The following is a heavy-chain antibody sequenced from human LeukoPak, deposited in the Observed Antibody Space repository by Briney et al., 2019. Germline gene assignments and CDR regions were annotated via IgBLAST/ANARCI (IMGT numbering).Heavy chain of an antibody. CDR2: MNPNSGNT. J-gene: IGHJ5*02. CDR3: ARPYITSANWFDP. V-gene: IGHV1-8*02. D-gene: IGHD6-6*01. CDR1: GYTFTSYY. Sequence: ASVKVSCKASGYTFTSYYIHWVRQAPGQGLEWMGWMNPNSGNTGYAQKFKGRVTMTRNTSISTAYMELSSLRSEDTAVYYCARPYITSANWFDPWGQGTLVTVSS.